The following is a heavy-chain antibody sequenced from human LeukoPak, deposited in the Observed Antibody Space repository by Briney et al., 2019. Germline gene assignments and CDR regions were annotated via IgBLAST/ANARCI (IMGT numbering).Heavy chain of an antibody. CDR1: GFTFSSYS. Sequence: GGSLRLSCAASGFTFSSYSMNWVRQAPGKGLEWVSSISSSSSYIYYADSVKGRSTISRDNAKNSLYLQMNSLRAEDTAVYYCARAEFCSSTSCSRGSLFDYWGQGTLVTVSS. V-gene: IGHV3-21*01. D-gene: IGHD2-2*01. CDR3: ARAEFCSSTSCSRGSLFDY. J-gene: IGHJ4*02. CDR2: ISSSSSYI.